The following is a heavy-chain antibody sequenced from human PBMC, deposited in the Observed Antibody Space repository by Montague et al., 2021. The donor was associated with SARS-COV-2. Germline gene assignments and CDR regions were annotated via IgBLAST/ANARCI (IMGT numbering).Heavy chain of an antibody. CDR2: IFHDETSSS. CDR1: GESMTSSW. V-gene: IGHV4-4*02. J-gene: IGHJ4*02. CDR3: TKTRSKDIDY. D-gene: IGHD2-8*01. Sequence: SETLSLTCAVSGESMTSSWCNWVRNPPGQRMEWNGDIFHDETSSSNYNPDLKSRVTISIDMSKNQFFLRLSSVTAADTALYFCTKTRSKDIDYGGQGALGTVSS.